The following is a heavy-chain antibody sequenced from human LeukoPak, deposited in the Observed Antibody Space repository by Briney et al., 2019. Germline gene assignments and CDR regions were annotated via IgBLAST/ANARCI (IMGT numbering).Heavy chain of an antibody. Sequence: KASETLSLTCAVSGGSFFGSHWNWIRQSPEKGLEWIGEINHSGRTNYNPSLKSRVTISVNTSKSQFFLKLTPVTAVATAVYYCARDPTTVVTLPYYVDFWGQGTLVTVSA. V-gene: IGHV4-34*01. J-gene: IGHJ4*02. CDR3: ARDPTTVVTLPYYVDF. D-gene: IGHD4-23*01. CDR1: GGSFFGSH. CDR2: INHSGRT.